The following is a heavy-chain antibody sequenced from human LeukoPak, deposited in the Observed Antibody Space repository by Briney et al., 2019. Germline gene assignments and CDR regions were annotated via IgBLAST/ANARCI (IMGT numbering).Heavy chain of an antibody. Sequence: GGSLRLSCATSGFNFDRYTIHWVRQAPRKGLEWVSLAGWAGGTTFYSDSVRGRFTISRDSGRKSVYLQMNSLTTDDTAFYFCAKELDTMFFDYWGQGALVTVSS. CDR3: AKELDTMFFDY. V-gene: IGHV3-43*01. J-gene: IGHJ4*02. D-gene: IGHD3-10*02. CDR2: AGWAGGTT. CDR1: GFNFDRYT.